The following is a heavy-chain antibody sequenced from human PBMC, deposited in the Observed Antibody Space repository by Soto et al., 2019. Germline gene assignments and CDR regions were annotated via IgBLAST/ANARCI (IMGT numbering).Heavy chain of an antibody. CDR1: GGSFSGYY. CDR3: ARGRDSSGWQNDY. D-gene: IGHD6-19*01. CDR2: INHSGST. V-gene: IGHV4-34*01. J-gene: IGHJ4*02. Sequence: QVQLQQWGAGLLKPSETLSLTCAVYGGSFSGYYWSWIRQPPGKGLEWIGEINHSGSTNYNPSLKGRVTISVDTSKNQFSLKLSSVTAADTAVYYCARGRDSSGWQNDYWGQGTLVTVSS.